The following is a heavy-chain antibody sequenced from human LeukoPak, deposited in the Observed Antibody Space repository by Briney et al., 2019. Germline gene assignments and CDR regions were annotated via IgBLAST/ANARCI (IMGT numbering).Heavy chain of an antibody. CDR2: ISYDGSNK. D-gene: IGHD6-6*01. Sequence: PGGSLRLSCAASGFTFSSYGMHWVRQAPGKGLEWVAVISYDGSNKYYADSVKGRFTISRDNSKNTLYLQMNSLRAEDTAVYYCAKPIEYSSSWVPYFDYWGQGTLVTVSS. V-gene: IGHV3-30*18. CDR3: AKPIEYSSSWVPYFDY. J-gene: IGHJ4*02. CDR1: GFTFSSYG.